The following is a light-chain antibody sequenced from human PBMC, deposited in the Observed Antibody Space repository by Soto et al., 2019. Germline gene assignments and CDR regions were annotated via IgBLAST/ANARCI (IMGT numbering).Light chain of an antibody. J-gene: IGKJ5*01. CDR1: QSVRSN. CDR3: QQRSNLSIT. CDR2: GSS. Sequence: EILMTQTPAHLSVSPWERATLSCRASQSVRSNLAWYQKKPGQAPRLVIHGSSTRATGIPARFSGSGSGTDFTLTICSLEPEDFAVYYSQQRSNLSITFGQGTRLEI. V-gene: IGKV3-15*01.